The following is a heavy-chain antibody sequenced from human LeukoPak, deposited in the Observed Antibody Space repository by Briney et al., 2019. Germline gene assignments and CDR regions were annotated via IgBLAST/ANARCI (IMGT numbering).Heavy chain of an antibody. Sequence: GGSLRLSCAASGFTFTSYSMNWVRQAPGKGLEWVSTISGSGGSTYYADSVKGRFTISRDNSKNTLYLQMNSLRAEDTAVYYCAKTVGATKTLFDYWGQGTLVTVSS. CDR3: AKTVGATKTLFDY. V-gene: IGHV3-23*01. J-gene: IGHJ4*02. D-gene: IGHD1-26*01. CDR1: GFTFTSYS. CDR2: ISGSGGST.